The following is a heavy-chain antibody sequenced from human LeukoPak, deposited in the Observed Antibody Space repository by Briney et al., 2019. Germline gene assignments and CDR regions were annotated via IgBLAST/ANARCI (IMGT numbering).Heavy chain of an antibody. CDR1: GFTFSSYA. J-gene: IGHJ6*03. CDR3: ARVFLSSDYYSYYYYYYMDV. CDR2: ISYDGSNK. Sequence: GRSLRLSCAASGFTFSSYAMHWVRQAPGKGLEWVAVISYDGSNKYYADSVKGRFTISRDNSKNTLYLQMNSLRAEDTAVYYCARVFLSSDYYSYYYYYYMDVWGKGTTVTVSS. V-gene: IGHV3-30*04. D-gene: IGHD3-22*01.